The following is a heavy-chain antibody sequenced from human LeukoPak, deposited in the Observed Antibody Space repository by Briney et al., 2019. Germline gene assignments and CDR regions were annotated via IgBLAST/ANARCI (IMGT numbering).Heavy chain of an antibody. J-gene: IGHJ4*02. V-gene: IGHV3-48*03. Sequence: GGSLRLSCAASGFTFISYEVNWVRQAPGKGLEWVSYISSSGSTIYYADSVKGRFTITIDNAKNSLYLQMNSLRAEDTAVYYCARENTMVRGVIHPHFDYWRQGTLLTVFS. D-gene: IGHD3-10*01. CDR1: GFTFISYE. CDR2: ISSSGSTI. CDR3: ARENTMVRGVIHPHFDY.